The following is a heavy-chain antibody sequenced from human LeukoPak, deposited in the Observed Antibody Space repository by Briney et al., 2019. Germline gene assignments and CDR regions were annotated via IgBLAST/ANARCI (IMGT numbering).Heavy chain of an antibody. Sequence: ASVKVSCKASVYTFTSYGVSWVRQAPGQGLEWMGWISGYNGNTNYAQKLQGRVTMTTDTSTSTVYMELRSLRSDDTAVYYCARDHSSSSRASDYWGQGTLVTVSS. CDR2: ISGYNGNT. CDR1: VYTFTSYG. D-gene: IGHD6-6*01. V-gene: IGHV1-18*01. J-gene: IGHJ4*02. CDR3: ARDHSSSSRASDY.